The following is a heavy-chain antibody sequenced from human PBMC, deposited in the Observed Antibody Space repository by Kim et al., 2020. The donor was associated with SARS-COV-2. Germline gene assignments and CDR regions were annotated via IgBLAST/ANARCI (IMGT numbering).Heavy chain of an antibody. CDR3: ARGYYYGSGSYRRGYYFDY. CDR1: GGSFSGYY. V-gene: IGHV4-34*01. Sequence: SETLSHTCAVYGGSFSGYYWSWIRQPPGKGLEWIGEINHSGSTNYNPSLKSRVTISVDTSKNQFSLKLSSVTAADTAVYYCARGYYYGSGSYRRGYYFDYWGQGTLVTVSS. J-gene: IGHJ4*02. D-gene: IGHD3-10*01. CDR2: INHSGST.